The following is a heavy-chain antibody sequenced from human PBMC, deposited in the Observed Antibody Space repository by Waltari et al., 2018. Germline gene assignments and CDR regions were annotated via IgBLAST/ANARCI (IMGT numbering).Heavy chain of an antibody. V-gene: IGHV3-11*04. J-gene: IGHJ5*02. CDR1: GFIFSDYY. Sequence: QVQLVESGGDLVKTGGSLRLSCAASGFIFSDYYMSWIRQAPGKGLEWVSHISSSGTTIQYAGTVKGRFTVSRDNAKNSLYLQMNSLRVEDTAVYYCARRALGWFDPWGQGTLVSVSS. CDR3: ARRALGWFDP. D-gene: IGHD3-10*01. CDR2: ISSSGTTI.